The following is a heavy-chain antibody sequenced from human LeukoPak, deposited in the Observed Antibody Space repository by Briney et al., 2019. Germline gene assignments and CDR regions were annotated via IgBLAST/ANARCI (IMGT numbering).Heavy chain of an antibody. Sequence: SQTLSLTCAISGDSVSSNSAAWHWIRQSPSRGLEWLGRTYYRSKWYNDYAVSVKSRITINPDTSKNQFSLQLNSVTPEDTAVYYCARDRYSSGWPQTRPFDYWGQGTLVTVSS. V-gene: IGHV6-1*01. CDR2: TYYRSKWYN. CDR3: ARDRYSSGWPQTRPFDY. J-gene: IGHJ4*02. D-gene: IGHD6-19*01. CDR1: GDSVSSNSAA.